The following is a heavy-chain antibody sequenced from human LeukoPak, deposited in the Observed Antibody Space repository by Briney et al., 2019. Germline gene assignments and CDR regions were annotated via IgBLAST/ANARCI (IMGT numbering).Heavy chain of an antibody. J-gene: IGHJ5*02. V-gene: IGHV3-7*01. CDR1: GFTFSSYW. CDR3: ARGGIAAAGKRNWFDP. Sequence: TGGSLRLSCAASGFTFSSYWMSWVRQAPGKGLEWVANIKQDGSEKYYVDSVKGRFTISRDNAKNSLYLQMNSLRAEDTAVYYCARGGIAAAGKRNWFDPWGQGTLVTVSS. CDR2: IKQDGSEK. D-gene: IGHD6-13*01.